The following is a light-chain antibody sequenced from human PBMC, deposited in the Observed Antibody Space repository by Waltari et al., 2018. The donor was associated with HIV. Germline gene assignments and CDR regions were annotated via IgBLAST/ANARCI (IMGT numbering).Light chain of an antibody. CDR1: QNINNF. V-gene: IGKV1-33*01. CDR3: QQFDRPPYT. CDR2: DAS. Sequence: DIQMTQSPSSLSVSVGDRVTITCQASQNINNFLNWYQRRPGKAPKLLIYDASNLEPGVPSRFSGSGSGTEFTLTISSLQPEDIATYYCQQFDRPPYTFGQGTQLEIK. J-gene: IGKJ2*01.